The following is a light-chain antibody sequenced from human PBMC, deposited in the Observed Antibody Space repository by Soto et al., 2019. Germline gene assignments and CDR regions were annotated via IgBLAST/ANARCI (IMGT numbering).Light chain of an antibody. V-gene: IGKV3-20*01. CDR1: QSVASRN. CDR3: QQYVGLPPT. CDR2: GAS. J-gene: IGKJ1*01. Sequence: EIVLTQSPCTLSLSPGERATLSWGASQSVASRNLAWYQQKYGQAPRLLIDGASSRASGIPDRFSGSGYGTDFNLTISRLETEDFAVYYCQQYVGLPPTFGQGTKVDIK.